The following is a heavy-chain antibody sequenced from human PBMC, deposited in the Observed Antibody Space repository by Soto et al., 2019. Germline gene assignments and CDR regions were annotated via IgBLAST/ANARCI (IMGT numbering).Heavy chain of an antibody. D-gene: IGHD6-19*01. Sequence: GGSLRLSCAASEFTFSNYAMHWVRQAPGKGLQWLAVISYDGNNKYYADSVEGRFTISRDNSKNTVYLQMSSLRAEDTAVYYCVKSAFDTGWPYFDYWGQGT. CDR3: VKSAFDTGWPYFDY. J-gene: IGHJ4*02. V-gene: IGHV3-30*18. CDR2: ISYDGNNK. CDR1: EFTFSNYA.